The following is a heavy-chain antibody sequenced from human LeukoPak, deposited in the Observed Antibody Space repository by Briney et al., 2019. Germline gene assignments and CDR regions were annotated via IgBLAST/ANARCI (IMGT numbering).Heavy chain of an antibody. CDR1: GYTFSNYG. V-gene: IGHV1-8*03. J-gene: IGHJ5*02. D-gene: IGHD4-17*01. CDR3: AREHGDYVRNWFDP. Sequence: ASVKVSCKASGYTFSNYGINWVRQATGQGLGGMGWMNPNSGNTGYAQKFQGRVTITADKSTSTAYMELSSLRSEDTAVYYCAREHGDYVRNWFDPWGQGTLVTVSS. CDR2: MNPNSGNT.